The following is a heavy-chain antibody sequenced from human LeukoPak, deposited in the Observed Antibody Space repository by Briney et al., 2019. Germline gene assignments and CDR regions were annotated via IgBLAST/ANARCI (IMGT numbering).Heavy chain of an antibody. CDR2: ISGYNGNT. CDR3: ASTRVVAGTTSFDY. D-gene: IGHD6-19*01. Sequence: ASVKVSCKASGYTFTSYGISWVRQAPGQGLEWMGWISGYNGNTNYAQKLQGRVTMTTDTSTSTAYMELRSPRSDDTAVYYCASTRVVAGTTSFDYWGHGTLVTVSS. J-gene: IGHJ4*01. V-gene: IGHV1-18*01. CDR1: GYTFTSYG.